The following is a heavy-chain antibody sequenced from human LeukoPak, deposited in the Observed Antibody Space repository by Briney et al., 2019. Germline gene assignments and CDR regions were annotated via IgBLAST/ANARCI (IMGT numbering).Heavy chain of an antibody. J-gene: IGHJ4*02. V-gene: IGHV4-59*01. CDR1: GGSISSYY. Sequence: SETLSLTCTVSGGSISSYYWSWIRQPPGKGLEWIGYIYYSRSTNYNPSLKSRVTISVDTSKNQFSLKLSSVTAADTAVYYCARGLFSGSYGPWGQGTLVTVSS. CDR3: ARGLFSGSYGP. D-gene: IGHD1-26*01. CDR2: IYYSRST.